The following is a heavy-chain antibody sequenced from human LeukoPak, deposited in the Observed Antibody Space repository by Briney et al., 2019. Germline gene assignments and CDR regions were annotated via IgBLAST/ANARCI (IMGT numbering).Heavy chain of an antibody. J-gene: IGHJ6*04. CDR1: GFTFSSYE. D-gene: IGHD2-2*01. CDR2: ISSSGSTI. Sequence: GGSLRPSCAASGFTFSSYEMNWVRQAPGRGLEWVSYISSSGSTIYYADSVKGRFTISRDNAKNSLYLQMNSLRAEDTAVYYCASERCSSTSCYDGYYGMDVWGKGTTVTVSS. V-gene: IGHV3-48*03. CDR3: ASERCSSTSCYDGYYGMDV.